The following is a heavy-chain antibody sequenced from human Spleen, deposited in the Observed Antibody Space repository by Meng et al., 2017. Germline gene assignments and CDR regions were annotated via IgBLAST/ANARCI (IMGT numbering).Heavy chain of an antibody. Sequence: ASVKVSCKASGYTFTGYYMHWVRQAPGQGLEWMGRINPNSGGTNYAQKFQGRVTMTRDTSISTAYMELSSLRSEDTAVYYCARGLESYYYDSSGYYDFDYWGQGTLVTVSS. D-gene: IGHD3-22*01. V-gene: IGHV1-2*06. CDR1: GYTFTGYY. CDR2: INPNSGGT. J-gene: IGHJ4*02. CDR3: ARGLESYYYDSSGYYDFDY.